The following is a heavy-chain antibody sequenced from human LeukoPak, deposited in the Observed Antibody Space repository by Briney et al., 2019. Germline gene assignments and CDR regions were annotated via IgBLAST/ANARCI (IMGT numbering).Heavy chain of an antibody. CDR2: ISYDGSNK. Sequence: QSGGSLRLSCAASGFTFSSYAMHWVRQAPGKGLEWVAVISYDGSNKYYADSVKGRFTISRDNSKNTLYLQMNSLRAEDTAVYYCARDKEAREWLATIDYWGQGTLVTVSS. J-gene: IGHJ4*02. CDR1: GFTFSSYA. D-gene: IGHD6-19*01. CDR3: ARDKEAREWLATIDY. V-gene: IGHV3-30*04.